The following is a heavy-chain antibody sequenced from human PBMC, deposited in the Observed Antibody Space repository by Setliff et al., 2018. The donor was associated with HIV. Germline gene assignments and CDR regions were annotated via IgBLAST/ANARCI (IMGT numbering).Heavy chain of an antibody. CDR1: GFTFSTYG. CDR3: ARAGEYRFDY. Sequence: GGSLRLSCAASGFTFSTYGMNWVRRAPGKGLVWVSRINSDGSRTTYADSVKGRFTISRDNAKNTLYLQMNSLRVEDTAVYYCARAGEYRFDYWGQGTLVTVSS. D-gene: IGHD2-2*01. CDR2: INSDGSRT. J-gene: IGHJ4*02. V-gene: IGHV3-74*01.